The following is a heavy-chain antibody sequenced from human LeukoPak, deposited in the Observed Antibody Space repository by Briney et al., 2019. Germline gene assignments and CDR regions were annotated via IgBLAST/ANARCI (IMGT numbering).Heavy chain of an antibody. D-gene: IGHD3-22*01. Sequence: GGSLRLSCVASGFTFSFYWMAWVRQAPGKGLEWVANIKQDGSEKYYVDSVKGRFTISRDNAKNSLYLQMNSLRAEDTAVYYCARDEDYYDSSGYWYYFDYWGQGTLVTVSS. V-gene: IGHV3-7*05. CDR3: ARDEDYYDSSGYWYYFDY. J-gene: IGHJ4*02. CDR1: GFTFSFYW. CDR2: IKQDGSEK.